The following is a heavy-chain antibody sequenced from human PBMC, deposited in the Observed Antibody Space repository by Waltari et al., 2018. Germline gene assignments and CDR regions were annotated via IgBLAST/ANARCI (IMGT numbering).Heavy chain of an antibody. D-gene: IGHD4-4*01. Sequence: QVQLVQSGAEVKKPGSSVKVSCKSSGDTFSIFSINWVRQAPGQGLEWMGGINPMLGTPNYAQKTQGRVTITADKSTRTAYMELSSLRSDDTAVYFCARGRYSNSFFDYWGQGTLVTVSS. V-gene: IGHV1-69*10. CDR3: ARGRYSNSFFDY. CDR1: GDTFSIFS. CDR2: INPMLGTP. J-gene: IGHJ4*02.